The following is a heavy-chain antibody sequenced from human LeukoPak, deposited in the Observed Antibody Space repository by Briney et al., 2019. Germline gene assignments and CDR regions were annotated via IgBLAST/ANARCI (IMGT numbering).Heavy chain of an antibody. CDR1: GYTFTGYY. J-gene: IGHJ4*02. D-gene: IGHD3-16*01. Sequence: ASVKVSCKASGYTFTGYYMHWVRQAPGQGLEWMGWINPNNDVTNYAVKFQGRVTMTRDTSISTAYLELSRLRSDDTAVYYCARSDGGYYFDYWGRGTLVTVSS. CDR2: INPNNDVT. CDR3: ARSDGGYYFDY. V-gene: IGHV1-2*02.